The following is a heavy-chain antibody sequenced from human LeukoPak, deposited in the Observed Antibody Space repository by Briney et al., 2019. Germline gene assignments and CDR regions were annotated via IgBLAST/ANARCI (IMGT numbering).Heavy chain of an antibody. CDR2: ISYDGSNK. CDR1: GFIFSSYA. Sequence: GGSLRLSCAASGFIFSSYAMHWVRQAPGKGLEWVAVISYDGSNKYYADSVKGRFIISRDNSKNTLYLQMNSLRAEDTAVYYCARGGSSWDFAFDIWGQGTMVTVSS. D-gene: IGHD6-13*01. J-gene: IGHJ3*02. V-gene: IGHV3-30*04. CDR3: ARGGSSWDFAFDI.